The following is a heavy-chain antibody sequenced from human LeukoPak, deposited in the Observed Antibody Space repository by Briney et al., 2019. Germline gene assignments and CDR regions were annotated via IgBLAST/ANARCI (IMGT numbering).Heavy chain of an antibody. J-gene: IGHJ4*02. V-gene: IGHV4-30-2*01. Sequence: SQALSLTCTVSRGSLSSGGYYWSWIRQPPGKGLEGIGYIYHSGSTYYNPGLKSRVTISVDRSKNQFSLEVSSVTAADTAVYYCARDRPIVGARLNYFDYWGQGTLVTVSS. CDR1: RGSLSSGGYY. D-gene: IGHD1-26*01. CDR3: ARDRPIVGARLNYFDY. CDR2: IYHSGST.